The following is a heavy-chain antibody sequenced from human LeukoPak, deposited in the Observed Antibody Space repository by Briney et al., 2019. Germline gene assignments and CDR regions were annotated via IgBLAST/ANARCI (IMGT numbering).Heavy chain of an antibody. Sequence: GGSLRLSCAASGFTFSNYWMGWVRQAPGKRLEWVANMNINGSEKYYADSVKGRFSISRDNARNSVYLQMASLRVEDTAVYYCAREGYDFSVGYWGQGTLVTVSS. D-gene: IGHD3-3*01. CDR2: MNINGSEK. V-gene: IGHV3-7*01. J-gene: IGHJ4*02. CDR3: AREGYDFSVGY. CDR1: GFTFSNYW.